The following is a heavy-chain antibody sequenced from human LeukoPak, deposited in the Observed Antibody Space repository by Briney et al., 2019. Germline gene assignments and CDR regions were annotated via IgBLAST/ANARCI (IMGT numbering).Heavy chain of an antibody. CDR2: INHSGST. J-gene: IGHJ6*02. D-gene: IGHD6-19*01. CDR1: GGSFSGYY. V-gene: IGHV4-34*01. CDR3: ARVPPIAVAGRGCYYYGMDV. Sequence: PSETLSLTCAVYGGSFSGYYWSWIRQPPGKGLEWIGEINHSGSTNYNPSLKSRVTISVDTSKNQFSLKLSSVTAADTAVYYCARVPPIAVAGRGCYYYGMDVWGQGTTVTVSS.